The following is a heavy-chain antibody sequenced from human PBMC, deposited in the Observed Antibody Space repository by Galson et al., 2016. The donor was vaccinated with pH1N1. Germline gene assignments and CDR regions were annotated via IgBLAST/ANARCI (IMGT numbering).Heavy chain of an antibody. CDR2: ISAYNGNT. CDR1: GYTFTSYG. V-gene: IGHV1-18*01. J-gene: IGHJ5*02. Sequence: SVKVSCKASGYTFTSYGINWVRQAPGQGLEWMGWISAYNGNTNYAQKLQGRVAMTTDTSTSTAYMELRSLRSDDTAVYYCARVVEWELGHWFDPWGQGTLVTVSS. CDR3: ARVVEWELGHWFDP. D-gene: IGHD1-26*01.